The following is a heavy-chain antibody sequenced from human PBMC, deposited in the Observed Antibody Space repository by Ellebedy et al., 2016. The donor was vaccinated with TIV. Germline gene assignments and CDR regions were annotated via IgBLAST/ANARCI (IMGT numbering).Heavy chain of an antibody. J-gene: IGHJ3*02. Sequence: SETLSLTCTVSGGSISGYYWSWIRQPPGKGLEWIGYIYYSGSINYNPSLKSRVTISVDTSKNQFSLKLSSVTAADTVVYYCARDGGYAFDIWGQGTMVTVSS. V-gene: IGHV4-59*01. CDR2: IYYSGSI. CDR1: GGSISGYY. CDR3: ARDGGYAFDI. D-gene: IGHD5-18*01.